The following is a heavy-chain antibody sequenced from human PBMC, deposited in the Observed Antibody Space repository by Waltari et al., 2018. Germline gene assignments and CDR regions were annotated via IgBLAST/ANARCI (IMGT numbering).Heavy chain of an antibody. J-gene: IGHJ4*02. Sequence: QVQLPESGPGLVKSSATLSLPCAVSGSSLTSGYYWGWIRQPPGKGLEWIGTIYQSGSTYYNPSLKSRITISLDTSKNQFSLKLNSVTAADTAVYYCARHQVGGRDFEYWGQGTLVTVSS. D-gene: IGHD1-26*01. CDR2: IYQSGST. V-gene: IGHV4-38-2*01. CDR3: ARHQVGGRDFEY. CDR1: GSSLTSGYY.